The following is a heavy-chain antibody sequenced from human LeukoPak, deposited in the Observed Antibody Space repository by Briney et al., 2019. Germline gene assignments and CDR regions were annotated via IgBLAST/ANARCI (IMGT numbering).Heavy chain of an antibody. V-gene: IGHV4-59*11. D-gene: IGHD3-22*01. CDR2: LFYSGRT. J-gene: IGHJ3*02. Sequence: PSETLSLTCTVSGGSISSHYWSWIRQPPGKGLEWIGFLFYSGRTKYNPSLQSRVTISVDTSENNFSLKLTSVTAADTAVYYRVRLLDNDSSGDPDTFDMWGQGTVVTVSS. CDR1: GGSISSHY. CDR3: VRLLDNDSSGDPDTFDM.